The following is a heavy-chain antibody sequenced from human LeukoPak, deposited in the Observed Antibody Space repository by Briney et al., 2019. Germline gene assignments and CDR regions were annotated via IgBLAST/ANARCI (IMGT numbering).Heavy chain of an antibody. CDR2: IYWNGRST. J-gene: IGHJ4*02. D-gene: IGHD3-16*02. CDR3: ARRYMATSAEDFDY. Sequence: GGSLRLSCAASGFTFDDYGMSWVRQAPGKGLEWVSGIYWNGRSTGYGDSVKGRFTISRDNAKNSLYLQMNSLRAEDTAVYYCARRYMATSAEDFDYWGQGTLVTVSS. V-gene: IGHV3-20*04. CDR1: GFTFDDYG.